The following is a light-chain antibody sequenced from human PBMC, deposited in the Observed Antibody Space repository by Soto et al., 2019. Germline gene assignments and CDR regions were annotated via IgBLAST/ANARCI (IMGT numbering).Light chain of an antibody. CDR3: QQSYSAPYT. V-gene: IGKV1-39*01. J-gene: IGKJ2*01. CDR1: QDIANY. Sequence: DIQMTQSPSSLSASVGDRVTITCQASQDIANYLNWYQHKPGKAPKLLLYDASTLHTGVPSRFSGSGSGTEFTLSISSLQPEDFATYFCQQSYSAPYTFGQGTRLEI. CDR2: DAS.